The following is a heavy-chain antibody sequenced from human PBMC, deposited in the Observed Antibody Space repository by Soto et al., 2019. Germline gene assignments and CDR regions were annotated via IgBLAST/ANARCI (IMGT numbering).Heavy chain of an antibody. CDR3: VKVSTFYDILTGYYSTNFFDP. CDR1: GFTFENYE. Sequence: WGSLRLSCIASGFTFENYEMNWVRQAPGKGLEWVAAITSDGGNTYYADSVKGRFTISRDNSKNTLYLQMNSLRPEDTAVYYCVKVSTFYDILTGYYSTNFFDPWGQGTLVTVSS. D-gene: IGHD3-9*01. J-gene: IGHJ5*02. V-gene: IGHV3-30*14. CDR2: ITSDGGNT.